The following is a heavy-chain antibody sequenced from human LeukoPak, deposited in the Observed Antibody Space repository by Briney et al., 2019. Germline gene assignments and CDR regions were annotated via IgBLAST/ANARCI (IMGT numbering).Heavy chain of an antibody. CDR3: AHTTWGWSFDI. CDR1: GFSLPTRGVA. CDR2: IYWDDDK. Sequence: SGPTLLQPPPTLMLTFTFSGFSLPTRGVAVGWIRQPPVKALEWLAVIYWDDDKRYSPSLKSRLTVSKDTSKNQVVLTMTSLDPEDTATYYCAHTTWGWSFDIWGQGTVVTVSS. V-gene: IGHV2-5*02. J-gene: IGHJ3*02. D-gene: IGHD7-27*01.